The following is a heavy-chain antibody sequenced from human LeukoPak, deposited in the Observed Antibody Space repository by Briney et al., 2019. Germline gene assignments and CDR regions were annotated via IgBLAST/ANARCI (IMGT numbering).Heavy chain of an antibody. CDR3: ARVRYMVRDYGMDV. Sequence: TGGSLRLSCAASGFTFSSYGMHWVRQAPGKGLEWVAVIWYDGSNKYYADSVKGRFTISRDNPKNTPYLQMNSLRAEDTAVYYCARVRYMVRDYGMDVWGQGTTVTVSS. CDR1: GFTFSSYG. D-gene: IGHD3-10*01. J-gene: IGHJ6*02. CDR2: IWYDGSNK. V-gene: IGHV3-33*01.